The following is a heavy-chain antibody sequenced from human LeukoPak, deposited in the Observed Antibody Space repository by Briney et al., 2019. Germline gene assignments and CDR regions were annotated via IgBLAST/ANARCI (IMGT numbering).Heavy chain of an antibody. J-gene: IGHJ4*02. CDR2: ISYDGSNK. Sequence: PTRTPRHSSETSAFTFRSYAMNRVHKAPGQGLQWATVISYDGSNKYYADSVKGRFTISRDNSKNTLYLQMNSLTAEDTAVYYSAEPYYFDYWGQGTLVTVSS. CDR3: AEPYYFDY. CDR1: AFTFRSYA. V-gene: IGHV3-30*08.